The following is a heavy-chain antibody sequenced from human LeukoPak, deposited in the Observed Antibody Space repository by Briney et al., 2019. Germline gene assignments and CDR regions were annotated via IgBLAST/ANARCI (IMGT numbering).Heavy chain of an antibody. CDR2: IWYDGSNK. CDR1: GFTFSSYG. D-gene: IGHD5-18*01. CDR3: AKDRYSYGWDYYFDY. J-gene: IGHJ4*02. Sequence: PGRSLRLSCAASGFTFSSYGMHWVRQAPGKGLEWVAVIWYDGSNKYYADSVKGRFTISRDNSKNTLYLQMNSLRAEDTAVYYCAKDRYSYGWDYYFDYWGQGTLVTVSS. V-gene: IGHV3-33*06.